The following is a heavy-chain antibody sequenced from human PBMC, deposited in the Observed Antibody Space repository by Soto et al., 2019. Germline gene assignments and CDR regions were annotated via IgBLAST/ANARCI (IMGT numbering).Heavy chain of an antibody. Sequence: QVQLQESGPGLVKPSETLSLTCTVSGVSLSSFYWVWIRQPPGKELEWIGQIYHSGSTIYNPSLESRVTILVDSSKNQVSLDLTSVTAADTAVYYCTSGWGGPYYFDTWGQGALVIVSS. D-gene: IGHD3-9*01. CDR3: TSGWGGPYYFDT. CDR2: IYHSGST. CDR1: GVSLSSFY. J-gene: IGHJ5*02. V-gene: IGHV4-59*01.